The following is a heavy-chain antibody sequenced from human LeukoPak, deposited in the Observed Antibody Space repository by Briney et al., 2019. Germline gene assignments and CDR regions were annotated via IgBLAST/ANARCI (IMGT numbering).Heavy chain of an antibody. J-gene: IGHJ3*02. CDR2: INHRGST. D-gene: IGHD6-19*01. V-gene: IGHV4-34*01. Sequence: SETLSLTCAVYGGSFSGYYWSWIRQPPGKGLEWIGEINHRGSTNYNPSLKSRVTISVDTSKNQFSLKLSSVTAADTAVYYCATPGAVAGIDAFDIGGQGTMVTVSA. CDR1: GGSFSGYY. CDR3: ATPGAVAGIDAFDI.